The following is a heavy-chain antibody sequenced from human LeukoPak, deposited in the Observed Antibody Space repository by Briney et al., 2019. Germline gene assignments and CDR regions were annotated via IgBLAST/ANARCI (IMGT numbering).Heavy chain of an antibody. CDR2: INPNSGGT. CDR1: GYTFTGDY. D-gene: IGHD2-2*01. CDR3: ASLGYCSSTSCYWKDYYYYYYMDV. V-gene: IGHV1-2*02. Sequence: ASVKVSCKASGYTFTGDYMHWVRQAPGQGREWMGWINPNSGGTNYAQKFQGRVTMTRDTSISTAYMELSRLRSDDTAVYYCASLGYCSSTSCYWKDYYYYYYMDVWGKGTTVTVSS. J-gene: IGHJ6*03.